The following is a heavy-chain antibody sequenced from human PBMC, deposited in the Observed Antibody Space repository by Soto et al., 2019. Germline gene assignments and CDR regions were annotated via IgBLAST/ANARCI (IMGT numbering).Heavy chain of an antibody. D-gene: IGHD3-10*01. CDR1: GGTFSSYA. CDR2: IIPIFGTA. V-gene: IGHV1-69*06. CDR3: AKVLLWFGDENWFDP. Sequence: GASVKVSCKASGGTFSSYAISWVRQAPGQGLEWMGGIIPIFGTANYAQKFQGRVTITADKSTSTAYMELSSLRSEDTAVYYCAKVLLWFGDENWFDPWGQGTLVTVSS. J-gene: IGHJ5*02.